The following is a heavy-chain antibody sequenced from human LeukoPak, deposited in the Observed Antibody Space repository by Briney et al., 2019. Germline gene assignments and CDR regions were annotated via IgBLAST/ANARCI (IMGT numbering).Heavy chain of an antibody. J-gene: IGHJ4*02. CDR3: ARDSRGYSYGSLDY. CDR1: GFTFSSYS. D-gene: IGHD5-18*01. CDR2: ISSSSSTI. V-gene: IGHV3-48*01. Sequence: GGSLRLSCAASGFTFSSYSMNWVRQAPGKGLEWVSYISSSSSTIYYADSVKGRFTISRDNAKNSLYLQMNSLRAEDTAVYYCARDSRGYSYGSLDYWGQGTLVTVSS.